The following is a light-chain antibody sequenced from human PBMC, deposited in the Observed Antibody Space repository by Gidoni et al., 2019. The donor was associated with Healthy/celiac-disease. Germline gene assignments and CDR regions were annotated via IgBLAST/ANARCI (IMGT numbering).Light chain of an antibody. Sequence: IKMSQSPSSLSASVGDRVTITCQASQNISNYLDWYQQKPGKAPKLLIYDASNLETGVPSRFSGSGSETDFTFTISSLQPEDIATYYCQQYDNLPRTFGGGTKVEIK. CDR2: DAS. V-gene: IGKV1-33*01. CDR3: QQYDNLPRT. J-gene: IGKJ4*02. CDR1: QNISNY.